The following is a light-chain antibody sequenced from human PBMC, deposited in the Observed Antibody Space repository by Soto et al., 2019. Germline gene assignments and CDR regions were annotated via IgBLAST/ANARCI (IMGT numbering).Light chain of an antibody. CDR1: NIGSKS. J-gene: IGLJ2*01. CDR3: QVWDSSSDHVV. Sequence: SYDLTQPPSVSVAPGKTARISCVGNNIGSKSVHWYQQKPGQAPVQVIYYDTNRPSGIPERFSGSNSGNTATLTISGVEAGDEADYYCQVWDSSSDHVVFGGGTKVTVL. CDR2: YDT. V-gene: IGLV3-21*04.